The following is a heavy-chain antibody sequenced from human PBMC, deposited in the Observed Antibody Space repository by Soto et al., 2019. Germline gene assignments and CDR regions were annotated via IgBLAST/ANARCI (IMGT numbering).Heavy chain of an antibody. D-gene: IGHD2-15*01. CDR3: ASSTDCSGGSCSDY. CDR1: GGSISSGDYY. J-gene: IGHJ4*02. V-gene: IGHV4-30-4*01. Sequence: SLTCTVSGGSISSGDYYWSWIRQPPGKGLEWIGYIYYSGSTYYNPSLKSRVTISVDTSKNQFSLKLSSVTAADTAVYYCASSTDCSGGSCSDYWGQGTLVTVSS. CDR2: IYYSGST.